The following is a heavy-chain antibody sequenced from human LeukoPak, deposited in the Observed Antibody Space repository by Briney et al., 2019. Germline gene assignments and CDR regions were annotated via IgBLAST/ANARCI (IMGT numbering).Heavy chain of an antibody. Sequence: GGSLRLSCAASGFTFSSYWMSWVRQAPGKGLEWVANIKQDGSEKYYVDSVKGRFTISRDNAKNSLYLQTNSLRAEDTAVYYCARDLGRLDEYNWFDPWGQGTLVTVSS. CDR3: ARDLGRLDEYNWFDP. CDR1: GFTFSSYW. J-gene: IGHJ5*02. CDR2: IKQDGSEK. D-gene: IGHD7-27*01. V-gene: IGHV3-7*01.